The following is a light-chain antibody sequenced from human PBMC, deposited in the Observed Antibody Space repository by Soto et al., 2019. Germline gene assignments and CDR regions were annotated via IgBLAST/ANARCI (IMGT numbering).Light chain of an antibody. Sequence: IVLTQSPGTLSLSPGERATLSCRASQSVSSNYLAWYQQKAGQAPRLLIYAASSRDTGIPDRFSGGGSGTDFTLTISRLEPEDFSVYYCQQYGSPPLLTFGGGTEVEIK. V-gene: IGKV3-20*01. CDR2: AAS. CDR3: QQYGSPPLLT. J-gene: IGKJ4*01. CDR1: QSVSSNY.